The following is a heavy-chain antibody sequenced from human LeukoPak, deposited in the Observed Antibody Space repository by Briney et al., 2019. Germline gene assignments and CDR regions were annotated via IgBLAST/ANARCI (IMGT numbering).Heavy chain of an antibody. Sequence: SETLSLTCAVSDDSFSSHYWTWIRQPPGKGLEWIGYISYIGTTNYNPSLKSRVTISIDTSKNQFSLKLSSVTAADTAVYYCARDLVTVTKGFDIWGQGTMVSVSA. CDR2: ISYIGTT. D-gene: IGHD4-17*01. V-gene: IGHV4-59*11. CDR3: ARDLVTVTKGFDI. J-gene: IGHJ3*02. CDR1: DDSFSSHY.